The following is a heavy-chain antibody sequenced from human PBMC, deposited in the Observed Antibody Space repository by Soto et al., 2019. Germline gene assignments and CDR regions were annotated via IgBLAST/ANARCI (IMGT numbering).Heavy chain of an antibody. CDR3: AKSFCSSSSCFFLWVDP. CDR1: GFAFSTYA. CDR2: ISGTGVPT. Sequence: GGSLRLSCAASGFAFSTYAMSWVRQAPGKGLECISLISGTGVPTLYAESVKGRFSVSRDNSKDTLFLEMNNLRVDDTAIYYCAKSFCSSSSCFFLWVDPWGPGTLVTVSS. D-gene: IGHD2-2*01. V-gene: IGHV3-23*01. J-gene: IGHJ5*02.